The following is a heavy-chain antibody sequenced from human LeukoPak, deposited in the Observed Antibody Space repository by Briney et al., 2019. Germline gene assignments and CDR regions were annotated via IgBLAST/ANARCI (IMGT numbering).Heavy chain of an antibody. D-gene: IGHD1-26*01. CDR3: ARAPGRAEYYFDY. V-gene: IGHV3-48*03. J-gene: IGHJ4*02. Sequence: GGSLRLSCAASGFTFSSYDMNWVRQAPGKGLEWVSYISSSGSTIYYADSVKGRFTISRDNAKNSLYLQMNSLRAEDTAVYYCARAPGRAEYYFDYWGQGTLVTVSS. CDR2: ISSSGSTI. CDR1: GFTFSSYD.